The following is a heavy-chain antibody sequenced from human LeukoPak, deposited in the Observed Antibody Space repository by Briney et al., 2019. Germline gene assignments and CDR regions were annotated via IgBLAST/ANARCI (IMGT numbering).Heavy chain of an antibody. CDR1: GGSIISSSYY. CDR2: IYYSGST. D-gene: IGHD6-13*01. V-gene: IGHV4-39*01. CDR3: ARLISSWYFDY. J-gene: IGHJ4*02. Sequence: SETLSRTCTVSGGSIISSSYYWGWIRQPPGKGLEWIGSIYYSGSTYYNPSLKSRVTISVDTSKNQFSLKLSSVTAADTAVYYCARLISSWYFDYWGQGTLVTVSS.